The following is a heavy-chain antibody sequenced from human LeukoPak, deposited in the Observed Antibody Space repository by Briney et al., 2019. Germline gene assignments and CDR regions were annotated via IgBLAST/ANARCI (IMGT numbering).Heavy chain of an antibody. CDR2: ISGSGGST. V-gene: IGHV3-23*01. J-gene: IGHJ3*02. CDR1: GFTFSSYA. Sequence: AGSLRLSCAASGFTFSSYAMSWVRQAPGKGLEWVSAISGSGGSTYYADSVKGRFTISRDNSKNTLYLQMNSLRAEDTAVYYCAKASSWYCSSTSCYRGAFDIWGQGTMVTVSS. D-gene: IGHD2-2*01. CDR3: AKASSWYCSSTSCYRGAFDI.